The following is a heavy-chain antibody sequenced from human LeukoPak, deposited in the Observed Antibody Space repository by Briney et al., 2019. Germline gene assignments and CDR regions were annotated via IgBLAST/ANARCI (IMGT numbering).Heavy chain of an antibody. V-gene: IGHV4-59*08. Sequence: SETLSLTCTVSGDSITNHFWSWIRQPPGKGLEWIGYISDSGNTDYNPSLKSRVTISVDTSKNQFSLKLNSVTAVDTAVYYCARHQVGGLAWFDPWGQGALVTVSS. J-gene: IGHJ5*02. CDR2: ISDSGNT. CDR1: GDSITNHF. D-gene: IGHD1-26*01. CDR3: ARHQVGGLAWFDP.